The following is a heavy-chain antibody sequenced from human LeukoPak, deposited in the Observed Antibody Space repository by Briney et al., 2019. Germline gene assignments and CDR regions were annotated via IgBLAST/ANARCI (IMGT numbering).Heavy chain of an antibody. D-gene: IGHD4-17*01. J-gene: IGHJ4*02. CDR2: ISYDGSDQ. V-gene: IGHV3-30*04. CDR1: GFTFSSYA. CDR3: ARDDAVTTSSPFDY. Sequence: GRSLRLSCAASGFTFSSYAMHWVRQAPGKGLEWVAVISYDGSDQYYADSVKGRFTISRDTSKNTLYLQVNSLRAEDTAVYYCARDDAVTTSSPFDYWAREPWSPSPQ.